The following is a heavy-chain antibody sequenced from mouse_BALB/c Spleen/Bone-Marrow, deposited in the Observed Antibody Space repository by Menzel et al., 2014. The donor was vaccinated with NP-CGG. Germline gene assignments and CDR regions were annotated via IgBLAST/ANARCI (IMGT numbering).Heavy chain of an antibody. CDR2: IDPANGNT. CDR1: GFNIKDTY. D-gene: IGHD4-1*01. Sequence: EVQLQQSGAELVKPGASVKLPCTASGFNIKDTYMHWVKQRPEQGLEWIGRIDPANGNTKYDPKFQGKATITADTSSNTAYLQLSSLTSEDTAVYYCARAGRGRYFDAWGARTTVTVSS. V-gene: IGHV14-3*02. CDR3: ARAGRGRYFDA. J-gene: IGHJ1*01.